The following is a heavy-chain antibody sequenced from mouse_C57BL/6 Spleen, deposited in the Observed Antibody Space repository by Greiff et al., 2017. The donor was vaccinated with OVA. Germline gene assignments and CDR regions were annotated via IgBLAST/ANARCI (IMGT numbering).Heavy chain of an antibody. CDR3: VRQRATTGDYFDY. D-gene: IGHD1-1*01. CDR1: GFSFNTYA. V-gene: IGHV10-1*01. Sequence: EVQLVESGGGLVQPKGSLKLSCAASGFSFNTYAMNWVRQAPGKGLEWVARIRRKSNNYASYYADSVKDRFTISRDDSESMLYLQMNNLKTEDTAMYYCVRQRATTGDYFDYWGQGTTLTVSS. J-gene: IGHJ2*01. CDR2: IRRKSNNYAS.